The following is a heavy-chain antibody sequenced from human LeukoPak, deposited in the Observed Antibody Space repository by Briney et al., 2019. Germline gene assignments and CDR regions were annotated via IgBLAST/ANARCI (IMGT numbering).Heavy chain of an antibody. D-gene: IGHD3-22*01. CDR3: AKEYYDRSGYYYAYFQH. CDR1: GFTFSSYA. Sequence: TGGSLRLSCAASGFTFSSYAMSWVRQAPGKGLEWVSGISGSGGTTYYADSVKGGFTISRDNSKNTVYLQMNSLRAEDTAVYYCAKEYYDRSGYYYAYFQHWGQGTLVSVSS. CDR2: ISGSGGTT. J-gene: IGHJ1*01. V-gene: IGHV3-23*01.